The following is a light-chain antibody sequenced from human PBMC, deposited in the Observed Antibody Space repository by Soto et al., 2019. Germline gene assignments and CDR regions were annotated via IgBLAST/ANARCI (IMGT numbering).Light chain of an antibody. CDR1: SSNIGSNN. Sequence: QPVLTQPPSASGTPGQRVTISCSGSSSNIGSNNVNWYQQLPGTAPKLLISSNNQRTSGVPDRFSGSKSGTSASLAISGLQSEDEADYYCAAWDDSLSGYVFGAGTKLTVL. CDR2: SNN. V-gene: IGLV1-44*01. CDR3: AAWDDSLSGYV. J-gene: IGLJ1*01.